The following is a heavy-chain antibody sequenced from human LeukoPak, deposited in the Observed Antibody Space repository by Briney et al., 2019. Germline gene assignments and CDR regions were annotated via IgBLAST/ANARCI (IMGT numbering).Heavy chain of an antibody. CDR1: GFTFNSYW. CDR2: IKQDGSEK. CDR3: VRQLGGSGSY. D-gene: IGHD3-10*01. J-gene: IGHJ4*02. V-gene: IGHV3-7*01. Sequence: GGSLRLSCAASGFTFNSYWMHWVRQAPGKGLEWVANIKQDGSEKYYVDSVKGRFTISRDNAKNSVYLQMNSLRAEDTAVYYCVRQLGGSGSYWGQGTLVTVSS.